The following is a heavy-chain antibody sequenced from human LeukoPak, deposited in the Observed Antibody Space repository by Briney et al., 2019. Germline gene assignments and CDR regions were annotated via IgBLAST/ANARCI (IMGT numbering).Heavy chain of an antibody. Sequence: GASMKVSCKASGYTFTTYGISWVRQAPGQGLEWMGWISTYNGNKNYAQEFQGRVTMNTDTSTITAYMELRSLKSDDTAVYYCARPTERFCSSARCYRGAFDIWGQGTMVTVSS. D-gene: IGHD2-2*01. V-gene: IGHV1-18*01. J-gene: IGHJ3*02. CDR1: GYTFTTYG. CDR2: ISTYNGNK. CDR3: ARPTERFCSSARCYRGAFDI.